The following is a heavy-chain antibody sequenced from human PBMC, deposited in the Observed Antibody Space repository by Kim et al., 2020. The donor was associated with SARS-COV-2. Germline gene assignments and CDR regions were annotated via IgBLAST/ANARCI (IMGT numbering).Heavy chain of an antibody. J-gene: IGHJ3*02. CDR3: ATVVQLDDAFDI. CDR1: GYTLTELS. Sequence: ASVKVSCKVSGYTLTELSMHWVRQAPGKGLEWMGGFDPEDGETIYAQKFQGRVTMTEDTSTDTAYMELSSLRSEDTAVYYCATVVQLDDAFDIWGQGTMVTVSS. CDR2: FDPEDGET. D-gene: IGHD1-1*01. V-gene: IGHV1-24*01.